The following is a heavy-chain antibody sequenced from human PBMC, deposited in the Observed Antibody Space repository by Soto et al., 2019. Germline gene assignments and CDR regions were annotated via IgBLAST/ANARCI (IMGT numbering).Heavy chain of an antibody. J-gene: IGHJ6*02. V-gene: IGHV3-30-3*01. CDR1: GFTFNYYP. Sequence: QMQLVESGGGVVQPGGSLRLSCAASGFTFNYYPMHWVRQAPGKGLEWVAVVSFDGSNKYYAGSVKGRFTISKDNSKNTLYLQMNSLRREDTAVYYCARLPGPLVAVLYIHPLDGREAMSDVDVLGQGTTVTVSS. D-gene: IGHD6-19*01. CDR2: VSFDGSNK. CDR3: ARLPGPLVAVLYIHPLDGREAMSDVDV.